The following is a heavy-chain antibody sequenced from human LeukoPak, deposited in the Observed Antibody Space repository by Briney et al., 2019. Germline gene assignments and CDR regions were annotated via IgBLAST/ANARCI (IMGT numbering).Heavy chain of an antibody. D-gene: IGHD2-8*01. J-gene: IGHJ4*02. Sequence: PSETLSLTCTVSGGSISSSSYYWGWIRQPPGKGLEWIGSIYYSGSTYYNPSLKSRVTISVDTSKNQFSLKLSSVTATDTAVYYCARGYIVLMVYAFDYWGQGTLVTVSS. CDR1: GGSISSSSYY. V-gene: IGHV4-39*01. CDR3: ARGYIVLMVYAFDY. CDR2: IYYSGST.